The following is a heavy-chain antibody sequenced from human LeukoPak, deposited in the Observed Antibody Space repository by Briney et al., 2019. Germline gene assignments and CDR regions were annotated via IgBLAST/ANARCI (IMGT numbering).Heavy chain of an antibody. CDR1: GFTFSSYW. CDR3: VREDTPATANY. D-gene: IGHD2-21*02. CDR2: INSDGSST. J-gene: IGHJ4*02. Sequence: PGGSLRLSCAASGFTFSSYWMHWVRQAPGKGLVWVSRINSDGSSTSYADSVTGRFTISRDNSKDTLFLQMHSLRPGDTAVYYCVREDTPATANYWGQGTLVTISS. V-gene: IGHV3-74*01.